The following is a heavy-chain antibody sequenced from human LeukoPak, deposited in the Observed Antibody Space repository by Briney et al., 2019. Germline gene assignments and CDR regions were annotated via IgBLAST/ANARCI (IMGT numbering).Heavy chain of an antibody. D-gene: IGHD1-26*01. V-gene: IGHV4-34*01. CDR2: INHSGST. J-gene: IGHJ4*02. CDR1: GGSLSGSY. CDR3: AREPEVGATNFDY. Sequence: SETLSLTCAVYGGSLSGSYWSWIRQPPGKGPEWIGEINHSGSTNYNPSLKSRVTISVDTSKNQFSLKLSSVTAADTAVYYCAREPEVGATNFDYWGQGTLVTVSS.